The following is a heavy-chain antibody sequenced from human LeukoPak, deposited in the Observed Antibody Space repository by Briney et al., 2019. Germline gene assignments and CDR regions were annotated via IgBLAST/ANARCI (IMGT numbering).Heavy chain of an antibody. Sequence: GGSLRLSCAASGFTFSSYSMNWVRQAPGKGLEWVSSISSSSSYIYYADSVKGRFTISRDNAKNSLYLQMNSLRAEDTAVYYCARAHSGYAFTFDYWGQGTLVTVSS. J-gene: IGHJ4*02. CDR2: ISSSSSYI. CDR3: ARAHSGYAFTFDY. V-gene: IGHV3-21*01. CDR1: GFTFSSYS. D-gene: IGHD5-12*01.